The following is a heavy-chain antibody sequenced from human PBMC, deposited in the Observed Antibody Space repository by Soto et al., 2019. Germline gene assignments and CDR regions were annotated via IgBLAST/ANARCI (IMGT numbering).Heavy chain of an antibody. J-gene: IGHJ5*02. CDR2: ISSSSSTI. Sequence: LRLSCAASGFTFSSYSMNWVRQAPGKGLEWVSYISSSSSTIYYADSVKGRFTISRDNAKNSLYLQMNSLRAEDTAVYYCARAPYCSSTSCHNWFDPWGQGTLVTVSS. CDR1: GFTFSSYS. CDR3: ARAPYCSSTSCHNWFDP. V-gene: IGHV3-48*01. D-gene: IGHD2-2*01.